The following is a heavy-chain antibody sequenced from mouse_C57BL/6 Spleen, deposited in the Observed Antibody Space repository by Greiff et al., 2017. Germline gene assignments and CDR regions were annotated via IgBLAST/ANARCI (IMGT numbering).Heavy chain of an antibody. D-gene: IGHD2-5*01. Sequence: VQLQQSGPELVKPGASVKISCKASGYTFTDYYMNWVKQSHGKSLEWIGDINPNNGGTSYNQKFKGKATLTVDKSSSTAYMELRSLTSEDSAVYYCARRGNYSNSFAYWGQGTLVTVSA. CDR1: GYTFTDYY. CDR2: INPNNGGT. V-gene: IGHV1-26*01. CDR3: ARRGNYSNSFAY. J-gene: IGHJ3*01.